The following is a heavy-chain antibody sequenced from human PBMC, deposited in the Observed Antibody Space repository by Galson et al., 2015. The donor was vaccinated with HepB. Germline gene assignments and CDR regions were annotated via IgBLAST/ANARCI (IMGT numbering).Heavy chain of an antibody. CDR3: ARTSDFWSGYYWFDS. V-gene: IGHV3-64*01. CDR1: GFTFSSDA. D-gene: IGHD3-3*01. J-gene: IGHJ5*01. CDR2: ISGNGGST. Sequence: SLRLSCAASGFTFSSDAMHWGRQAPGKGLEYVSSISGNGGSTYYANSVKGRFIISRDNSKNTVYLQLGSLGTEDTAVYHCARTSDFWSGYYWFDSWGQGTLVTVSS.